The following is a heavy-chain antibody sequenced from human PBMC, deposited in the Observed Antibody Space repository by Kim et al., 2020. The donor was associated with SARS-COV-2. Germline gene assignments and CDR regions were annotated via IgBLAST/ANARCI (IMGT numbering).Heavy chain of an antibody. CDR1: GFTFSSYS. J-gene: IGHJ5*02. D-gene: IGHD6-13*01. Sequence: GGSLRLSCAASGFTFSSYSMNWVRQAPGKGLEWVSYISSSSSTIYYADSVKGRFTISRDNAKNLLYLQMNSLRDEDTAVYYCARDGCWGIAAAGMWGIWFGAWGEGGLVTVSS. V-gene: IGHV3-48*02. CDR3: ARDGCWGIAAAGMWGIWFGA. CDR2: ISSSSSTI.